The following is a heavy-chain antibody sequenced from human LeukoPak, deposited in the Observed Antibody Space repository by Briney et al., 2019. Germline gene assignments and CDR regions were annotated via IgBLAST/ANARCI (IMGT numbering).Heavy chain of an antibody. Sequence: GASVKVSCKASGGTFSSYAISWVRQAPGQGLEWMGGIIPIFGTANYAQKFQGRVTITADESTSTAYMELSSLRSEDTAVYYCARSEYISDPPDYWGQGTLVTVSS. V-gene: IGHV1-69*13. D-gene: IGHD6-19*01. CDR1: GGTFSSYA. J-gene: IGHJ4*02. CDR2: IIPIFGTA. CDR3: ARSEYISDPPDY.